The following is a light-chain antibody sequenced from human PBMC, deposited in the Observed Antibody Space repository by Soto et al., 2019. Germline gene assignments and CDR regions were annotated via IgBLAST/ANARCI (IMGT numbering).Light chain of an antibody. CDR2: DVT. CDR3: SSYTRSTIYV. V-gene: IGLV2-14*03. Sequence: QSVLTQPASVSGSPGQSITISCTGTSSDVGGYNHVSWYQHYPGKAPKLIIYDVTNRPSGVSNRFSGSKSCNTASLTISGLQAEDEADYFCSSYTRSTIYVFGTGTKVTVL. CDR1: SSDVGGYNH. J-gene: IGLJ1*01.